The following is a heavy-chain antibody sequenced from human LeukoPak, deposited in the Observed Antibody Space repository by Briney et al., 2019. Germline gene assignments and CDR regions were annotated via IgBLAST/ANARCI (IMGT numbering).Heavy chain of an antibody. CDR3: ATYINWVAGDV. V-gene: IGHV3-7*01. CDR1: GFTFSESW. Sequence: GGSLRLSCAASGFTFSESWMTWVRQVPGQGLEWVAHINHEGGGIQYVDSVKGRFTISRDNAKGSVYLQMNSLRAEDTAVYHCATYINWVAGDVWGQGTTVIVSS. D-gene: IGHD1-1*01. CDR2: INHEGGGI. J-gene: IGHJ6*02.